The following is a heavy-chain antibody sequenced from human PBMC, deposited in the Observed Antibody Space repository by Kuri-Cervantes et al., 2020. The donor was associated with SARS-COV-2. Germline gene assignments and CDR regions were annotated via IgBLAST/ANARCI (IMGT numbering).Heavy chain of an antibody. CDR3: ARGFNSAVAGTYWFDP. CDR1: GGTFSSYA. Sequence: SVKVSCKASGGTFSSYAISWVRQAPGQGLEWMGRIIPIFGTANYAQKFQGRVTITADESTSTAYMELSSLRSEDTAVYYCARGFNSAVAGTYWFDPWGQGTLVTVSS. D-gene: IGHD6-19*01. J-gene: IGHJ5*02. V-gene: IGHV1-69*13. CDR2: IIPIFGTA.